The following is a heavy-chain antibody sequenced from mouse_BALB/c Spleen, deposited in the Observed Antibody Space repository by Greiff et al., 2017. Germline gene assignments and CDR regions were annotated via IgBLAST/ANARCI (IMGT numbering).Heavy chain of an antibody. V-gene: IGHV1-69*02. D-gene: IGHD2-1*01. CDR2: IYPSDSYT. J-gene: IGHJ2*01. Sequence: QVQLKQPGAELVRPGASVKLSCKASGYTFTSYWINWVKQRPGQGLEWIGNIYPSDSYTNYNQKFKDKATLTVDKSSSTAYMQLSSPTSEDSAVYYCTRRHGNSYYFDYWGQGTTLTVSS. CDR1: GYTFTSYW. CDR3: TRRHGNSYYFDY.